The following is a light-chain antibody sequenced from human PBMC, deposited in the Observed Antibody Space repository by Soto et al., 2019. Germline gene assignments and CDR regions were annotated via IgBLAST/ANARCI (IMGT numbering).Light chain of an antibody. CDR1: QSVSTNF. V-gene: IGKV3-20*01. CDR3: QQYVRTSWT. Sequence: EIVLTQSPGTLSLSPGEGATLSCRASQSVSTNFFAWYQQKPGQAPRLLIYGASTRATGIPDRFSGSGSGTDFTLTISRLEPEDFAVYYCQQYVRTSWTFGQGTKV. J-gene: IGKJ1*01. CDR2: GAS.